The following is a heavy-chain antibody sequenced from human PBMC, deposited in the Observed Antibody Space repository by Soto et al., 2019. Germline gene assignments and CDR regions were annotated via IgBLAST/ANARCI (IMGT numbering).Heavy chain of an antibody. Sequence: PSETLSLTCTVSGGSISSSSYYWGWIRQPPGKGLEWIGNIYYSGSTYYNPSLKSRVTISVDTSKNQFSLKLSSVTAADTAVYYCARDGDYYDSSGYYWRHFDYWGQGTLVTVSS. D-gene: IGHD3-22*01. CDR3: ARDGDYYDSSGYYWRHFDY. V-gene: IGHV4-39*07. J-gene: IGHJ4*02. CDR2: IYYSGST. CDR1: GGSISSSSYY.